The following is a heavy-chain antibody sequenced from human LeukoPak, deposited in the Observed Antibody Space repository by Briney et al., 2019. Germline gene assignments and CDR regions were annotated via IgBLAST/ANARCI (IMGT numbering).Heavy chain of an antibody. D-gene: IGHD6-6*01. CDR2: ISYDGSNK. J-gene: IGHJ4*02. CDR1: GFTFSSYG. V-gene: IGHV3-30*18. Sequence: GGSLRLSCAASGFTFSSYGMHWVRQAPGKGLEWVAVISYDGSNKYYADSVKGRFTISRDNSKNTLHLQMNSLRAEDTAVYYCAKDPEYGDYWGQGTLVTVSS. CDR3: AKDPEYGDY.